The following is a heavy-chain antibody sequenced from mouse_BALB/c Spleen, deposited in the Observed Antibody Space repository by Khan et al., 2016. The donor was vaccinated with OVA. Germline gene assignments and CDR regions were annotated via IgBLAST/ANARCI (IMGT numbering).Heavy chain of an antibody. CDR1: GYTFTDYN. Sequence: QVQLKQSGAELARPGASLKLSCKASGYTFTDYNINWVKLRTGQGLEWIGEIYPGSNNTYYNEKFKGKATLTADKSSSTAYMQLSSLTSEDSAVYVCAREWGAWFPYWGQGTLVTVSA. J-gene: IGHJ3*01. CDR2: IYPGSNNT. V-gene: IGHV1-77*01. CDR3: AREWGAWFPY.